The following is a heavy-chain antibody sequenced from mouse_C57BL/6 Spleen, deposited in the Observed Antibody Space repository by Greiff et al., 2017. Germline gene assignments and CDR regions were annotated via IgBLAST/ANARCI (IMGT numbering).Heavy chain of an antibody. CDR3: ARRYYGNYAYAMDY. V-gene: IGHV5-17*01. Sequence: EVHLVESGGGLVKPGGSLKLSCAASGFTFSDYGMHWVRQAPEKGLEWVAYISSGSSTIYYADTVKGRFTISRDNAKNTLFLQMTSLRSEDTAMYYCARRYYGNYAYAMDYWGQGTSVTVSS. D-gene: IGHD2-1*01. CDR1: GFTFSDYG. CDR2: ISSGSSTI. J-gene: IGHJ4*01.